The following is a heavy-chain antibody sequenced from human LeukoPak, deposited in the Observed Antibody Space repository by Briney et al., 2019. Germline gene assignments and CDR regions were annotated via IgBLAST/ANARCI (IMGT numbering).Heavy chain of an antibody. CDR2: IYYSGST. D-gene: IGHD6-13*01. V-gene: IGHV4-30-4*01. J-gene: IGHJ4*02. CDR3: ARRSSRSAFYFDY. CDR1: GGSISSGDYY. Sequence: SQTLSLTCTVSGGSISSGDYYWSWIRQPPGKGLEWIGYIYYSGSTNYNPSLKSRVTMSVDTSKNQFSLKLSSVTAADTAVYYCARRSSRSAFYFDYWGQGTLVTVSS.